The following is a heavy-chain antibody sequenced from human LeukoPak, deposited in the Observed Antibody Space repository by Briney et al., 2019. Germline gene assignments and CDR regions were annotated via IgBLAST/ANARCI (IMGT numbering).Heavy chain of an antibody. CDR2: IYYSGST. V-gene: IGHV4-39*01. J-gene: IGHJ2*01. CDR3: ARAFRAQYFDL. Sequence: SETLSLTCTVPGGSITTSSYYWGWIRQPPGKGLEWIGIIYYSGSTYYNPSLKGRVTISVDTSRNQFSLKLSSVTAADTAVYYCARAFRAQYFDLWGRGTLVTVSS. CDR1: GGSITTSSYY. D-gene: IGHD2/OR15-2a*01.